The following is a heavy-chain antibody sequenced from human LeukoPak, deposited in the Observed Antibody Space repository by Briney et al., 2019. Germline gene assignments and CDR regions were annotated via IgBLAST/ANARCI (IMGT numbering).Heavy chain of an antibody. CDR3: ARDDRIYDFWSGYYSVSSDFDY. J-gene: IGHJ4*02. CDR2: ISTSGTT. V-gene: IGHV4-61*02. CDR1: GGSISSGSYY. D-gene: IGHD3-3*01. Sequence: SETLSLTCTVSGGSISSGSYYWSWIRQPAGKGLEWIGRISTSGTTNYNPSLKSRVTMSVDTSKNQFSLKLSSVTAADTAVYYCARDDRIYDFWSGYYSVSSDFDYWGQGTLVTVSS.